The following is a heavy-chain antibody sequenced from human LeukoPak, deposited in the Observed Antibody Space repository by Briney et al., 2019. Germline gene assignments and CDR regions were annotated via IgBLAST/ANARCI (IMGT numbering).Heavy chain of an antibody. D-gene: IGHD3-22*01. CDR1: GGSMSTYY. V-gene: IGHV4-59*01. Sequence: SETLSLTCTVSGGSMSTYYWSWIRQPPGKGLEWIGYIYYSGSTNYNPSLKSRVIISVDTSKNQFSLKLSSVTAADTAVYSCAREHSYYNSSGYYYGSGYFDYWGQGTLVTVSS. CDR3: AREHSYYNSSGYYYGSGYFDY. J-gene: IGHJ4*02. CDR2: IYYSGST.